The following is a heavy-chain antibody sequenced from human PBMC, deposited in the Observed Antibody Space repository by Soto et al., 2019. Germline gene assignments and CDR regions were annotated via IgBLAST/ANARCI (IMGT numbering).Heavy chain of an antibody. D-gene: IGHD3-3*01. Sequence: SETLSLTGTVSGGSISSYYCSWIRQPPWKGLEWIGYIYYSGSNNYNPSLKSRVTISVDTSKNQFSLKLSSVTAADTAVYYCAISGGYYDFWSGYYKGDWYFDLSGRGNLVAFSS. CDR1: GGSISSYY. CDR2: IYYSGSN. CDR3: AISGGYYDFWSGYYKGDWYFDL. V-gene: IGHV4-59*01. J-gene: IGHJ2*01.